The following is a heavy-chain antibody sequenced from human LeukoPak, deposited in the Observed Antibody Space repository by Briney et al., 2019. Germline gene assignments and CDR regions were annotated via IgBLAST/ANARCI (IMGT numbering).Heavy chain of an antibody. J-gene: IGHJ5*02. D-gene: IGHD3-16*01. V-gene: IGHV3-23*01. CDR3: TRHDELWESTMEGTDDP. CDR2: ISGSGGST. CDR1: GFTFSSYA. Sequence: GGSLRLSCAASGFTFSSYAMSWVRQAPGKGLEWVSAISGSGGSTYYADSVKGRFTISRDNSKNTPYLQMNSLRAEDTAVYYCTRHDELWESTMEGTDDPWGQGTLVTVSS.